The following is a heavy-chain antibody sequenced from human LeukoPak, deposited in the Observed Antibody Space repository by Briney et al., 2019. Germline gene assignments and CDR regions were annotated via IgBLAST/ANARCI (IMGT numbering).Heavy chain of an antibody. J-gene: IGHJ4*02. Sequence: PSETLSLTCAVYGGSFSGYYWSWIRQPPGKGLEWIGEINHRGSTNYNPSLKSRVTISVDTSKNQFSLKLSSVTAADTAVYYCARDGRLWLPFDYWGQGTLVTVSS. CDR3: ARDGRLWLPFDY. CDR2: INHRGST. CDR1: GGSFSGYY. D-gene: IGHD5-18*01. V-gene: IGHV4-34*01.